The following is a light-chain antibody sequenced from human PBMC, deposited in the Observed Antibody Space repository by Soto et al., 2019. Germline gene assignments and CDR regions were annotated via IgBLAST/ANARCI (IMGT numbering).Light chain of an antibody. Sequence: DIPMTQSPSTLSASVGDRVTITCRASQSISSWLAWYQQKPGKAPKLLIYDASSLESGVPSRFSGSGSGTEFTLTISSLQPDDFAMYYCQQYNSYPWTFGQGTKVEIK. J-gene: IGKJ1*01. CDR3: QQYNSYPWT. CDR1: QSISSW. V-gene: IGKV1-5*01. CDR2: DAS.